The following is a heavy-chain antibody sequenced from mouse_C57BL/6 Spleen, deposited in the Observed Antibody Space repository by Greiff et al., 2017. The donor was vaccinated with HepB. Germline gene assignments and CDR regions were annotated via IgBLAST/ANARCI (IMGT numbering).Heavy chain of an antibody. Sequence: QLQQSGPELVKPGASVKIPCKASGYTFTDYNMDWVKQSHGKSLEWIGDINPNNGGTIYNQKFKGKSTLTVDKSSSTAYMELRSLTSEDTAVYYCARDRDGYYGFAYWGQGTLVTVSA. CDR2: INPNNGGT. V-gene: IGHV1-18*01. D-gene: IGHD2-3*01. CDR1: GYTFTDYN. J-gene: IGHJ3*01. CDR3: ARDRDGYYGFAY.